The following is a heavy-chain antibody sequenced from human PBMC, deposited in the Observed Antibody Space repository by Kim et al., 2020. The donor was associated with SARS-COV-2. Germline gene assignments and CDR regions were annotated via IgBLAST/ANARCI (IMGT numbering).Heavy chain of an antibody. J-gene: IGHJ5*02. D-gene: IGHD5-18*01. CDR1: GGTFSSYA. CDR3: ARIVDTAMVTDWFDP. Sequence: SVKVSCKASGGTFSSYAISWVRQAPGQGLEWMGRIIPILGIANYAQKFQGRVTITADKSTSTAYMELSSLRSEDTAVYYCARIVDTAMVTDWFDPWGQGTLVTVSS. CDR2: IIPILGIA. V-gene: IGHV1-69*04.